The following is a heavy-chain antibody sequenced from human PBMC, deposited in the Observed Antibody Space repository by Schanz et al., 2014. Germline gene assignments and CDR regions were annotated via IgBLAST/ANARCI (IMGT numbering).Heavy chain of an antibody. CDR1: GFTFSSYA. Sequence: VQLVESGGGVVQPGRSLRLSCAASGFTFSSYAVHWVRQAPDKGLEWVANIKQDESERSYVDSVKGRFTISRDNAKNSLYLQMNSLRAEDTAVYYCAREGEWGYDPPRHWGQGTLVTVSS. CDR3: AREGEWGYDPPRH. CDR2: IKQDESER. J-gene: IGHJ4*02. V-gene: IGHV3-7*01. D-gene: IGHD5-12*01.